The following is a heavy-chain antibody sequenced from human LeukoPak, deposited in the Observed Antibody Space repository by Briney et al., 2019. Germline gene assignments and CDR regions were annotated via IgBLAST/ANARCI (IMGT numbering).Heavy chain of an antibody. Sequence: GESLKISCKGSGYIFNNYWIGWVRQMPGEGLEWMGLIYPPDSDTKYSPSFQGQVTISADKSINTAYLQWSSLKASDTAMYYCASLSYYNSWSGFDYWGQGTQVTVSS. J-gene: IGHJ4*02. CDR2: IYPPDSDT. CDR1: GYIFNNYW. V-gene: IGHV5-51*01. CDR3: ASLSYYNSWSGFDY. D-gene: IGHD3-3*01.